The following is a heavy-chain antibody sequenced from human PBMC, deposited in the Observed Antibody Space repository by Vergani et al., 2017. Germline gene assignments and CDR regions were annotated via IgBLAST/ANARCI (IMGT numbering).Heavy chain of an antibody. Sequence: QVQLQESGPGLVKPSQTLSLTCTVSGGSISSGGYYWSWIRQHPGKGLEWIGYISYNGNTYYNPSLKSRVTMSIDTSKSQFSLKLSSVTAADTALYYCARLVFGDSYFDDWGQGTLVTVSS. V-gene: IGHV4-31*03. CDR2: ISYNGNT. J-gene: IGHJ4*02. D-gene: IGHD2-8*02. CDR1: GGSISSGGYY. CDR3: ARLVFGDSYFDD.